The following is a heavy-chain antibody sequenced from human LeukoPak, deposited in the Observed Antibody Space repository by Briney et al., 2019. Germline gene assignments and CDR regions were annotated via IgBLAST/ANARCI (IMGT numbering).Heavy chain of an antibody. J-gene: IGHJ5*02. D-gene: IGHD3-22*01. V-gene: IGHV1-69*13. CDR2: IIPIFGTA. CDR3: AIDYYDSSGNTNWFDP. Sequence: SVKVSCKASGGTFSSFAISWLRQAPGQGLEWMGGIIPIFGTANYTQKFQGRVTITADESTSTAYMELSSLRSEDTAVYYCAIDYYDSSGNTNWFDPWGQGTLVTVSS. CDR1: GGTFSSFA.